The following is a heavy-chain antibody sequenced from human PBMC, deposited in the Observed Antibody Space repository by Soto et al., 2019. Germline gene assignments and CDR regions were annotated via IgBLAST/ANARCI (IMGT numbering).Heavy chain of an antibody. D-gene: IGHD3-10*01. CDR3: ARGRLITMVRGVTPDAFDI. CDR1: RYTFTSYD. CDR2: MNPNSGNT. V-gene: IGHV1-8*01. Sequence: QVQLVQSGAEVKKPGASVKVSCKASRYTFTSYDINWVRQATGQGLEWMGWMNPNSGNTGYAQKFQGRVTMTRNTSISTAYMELSSLRSEDTAVYYCARGRLITMVRGVTPDAFDIWGQGTMVTVSS. J-gene: IGHJ3*02.